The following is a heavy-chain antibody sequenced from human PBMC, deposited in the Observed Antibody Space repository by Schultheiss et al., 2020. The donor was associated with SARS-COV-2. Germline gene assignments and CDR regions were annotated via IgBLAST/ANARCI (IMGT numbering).Heavy chain of an antibody. CDR3: AKVGGSGWRQYYFDY. D-gene: IGHD6-19*01. V-gene: IGHV3-30*02. J-gene: IGHJ4*02. CDR1: GFTFSSYG. CDR2: IWYDGSNK. Sequence: GGSLRLSCAASGFTFSSYGMHWVRQAPGKGLEWVAVIWYDGSNKYYADSVKGRFTISRDNSKNTLYLQMNSLRAEDTAVYYCAKVGGSGWRQYYFDYWGQGTLVTVSS.